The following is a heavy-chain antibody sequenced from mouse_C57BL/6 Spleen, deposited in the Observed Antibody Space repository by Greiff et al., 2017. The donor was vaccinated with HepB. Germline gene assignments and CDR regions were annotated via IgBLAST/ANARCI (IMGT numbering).Heavy chain of an antibody. J-gene: IGHJ4*01. V-gene: IGHV1-81*01. CDR2: IYPRSGNT. Sequence: VQVVESGAELARPGASVKLSCKASGYTFTSYGISWVKQRTGQGLEWIGEIYPRSGNTYYNEKFKGKATLTADKSSSTAYMELRSLTSEDSAVYFCARWDDYDDYYAMDYWGQGTSVTVSS. CDR3: ARWDDYDDYYAMDY. CDR1: GYTFTSYG. D-gene: IGHD2-4*01.